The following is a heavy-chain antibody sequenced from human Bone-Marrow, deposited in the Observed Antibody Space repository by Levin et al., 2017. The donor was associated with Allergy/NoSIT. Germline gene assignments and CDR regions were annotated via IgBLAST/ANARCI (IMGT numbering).Heavy chain of an antibody. D-gene: IGHD1-26*01. V-gene: IGHV1-2*02. J-gene: IGHJ4*02. Sequence: GASVKVSCKASGYTFTDYFMHWVRQAPGQGLEWMGWINLNSGATHYAQIFQGRVTVTWDTSITTAYMDLSRLRSDDTAVYFCARSIGRYSNPFDYWGQGSLVTVSS. CDR2: INLNSGAT. CDR3: ARSIGRYSNPFDY. CDR1: GYTFTDYF.